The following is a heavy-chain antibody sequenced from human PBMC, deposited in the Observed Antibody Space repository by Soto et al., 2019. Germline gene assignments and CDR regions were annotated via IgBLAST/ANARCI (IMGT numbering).Heavy chain of an antibody. D-gene: IGHD3-16*01. CDR3: AGGGGPYLRPLEI. Sequence: QALLEQSGPEVKKPGDSVRISCWLYNSVLTTSVITWLRQAPGQGLEWMGWSSAYDGGPLSALKCRNTLVMTKDSMTNMAYMQLWDLTFDDTAVYFCAGGGGPYLRPLEIWGQGTPVTVSS. CDR2: SSAYDGGP. CDR1: NSVLTTSV. J-gene: IGHJ4*01. V-gene: IGHV1-18*04.